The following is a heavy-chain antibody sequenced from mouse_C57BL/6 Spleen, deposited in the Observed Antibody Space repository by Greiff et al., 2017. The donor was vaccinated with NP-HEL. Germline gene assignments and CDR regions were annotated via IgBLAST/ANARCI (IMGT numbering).Heavy chain of an antibody. V-gene: IGHV1-19*01. D-gene: IGHD2-4*01. CDR2: INPYNGDT. CDR3: ARRDDYDEGY. Sequence: VQLQQSGPVLVKPGASVKMSFKASGYTFTNYYMNWVRQSPGKGLEWIGVINPYNGDTSYNQKFKGKATLTVDKSSSTAYMELNSLTSEDSAVYYCARRDDYDEGYWGKGTTLTVSS. CDR1: GYTFTNYY. J-gene: IGHJ2*01.